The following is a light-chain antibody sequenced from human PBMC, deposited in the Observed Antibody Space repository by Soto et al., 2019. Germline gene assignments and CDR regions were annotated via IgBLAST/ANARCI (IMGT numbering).Light chain of an antibody. J-gene: IGLJ1*01. Sequence: QSALTQPASVSGSPGQSITISCTGTSSDVGGYNYVSWYQQHPGKAPKLMIYEVSNRPSGVSNRFSGSKSGHTASLTISGLQAEDEADYYCGSYTSSSTPYVFGTGTKVTVL. CDR1: SSDVGGYNY. CDR3: GSYTSSSTPYV. CDR2: EVS. V-gene: IGLV2-14*01.